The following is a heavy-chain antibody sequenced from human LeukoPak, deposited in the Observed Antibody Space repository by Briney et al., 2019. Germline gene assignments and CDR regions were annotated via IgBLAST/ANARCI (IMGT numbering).Heavy chain of an antibody. V-gene: IGHV1-18*01. D-gene: IGHD3-22*01. CDR1: GYTFTNYG. J-gene: IGHJ4*02. CDR3: ARDFHSSGYYHYFHY. Sequence: ASVKVSCKASGYTFTNYGISWVRQAPGQALEWMGWISGYNGNTNYAQKLQGRVTMTTDTSTSTVYMELRSLRSDDTAAYYCARDFHSSGYYHYFHYWGQGTLVTVSS. CDR2: ISGYNGNT.